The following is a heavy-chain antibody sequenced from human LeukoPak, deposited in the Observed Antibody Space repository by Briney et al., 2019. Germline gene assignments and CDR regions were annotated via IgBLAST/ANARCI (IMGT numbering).Heavy chain of an antibody. CDR2: IYTSGST. V-gene: IGHV4-4*07. CDR3: ARHGRYYGSGSYYNYYYYYYMDV. J-gene: IGHJ6*03. Sequence: SETLSLTCTVSDDSITMYYWTWIRQPAGKGLEWIGHIYTSGSTNYNPSLKSRVTMSVDTSKNQFSLKLSSVTAADTAVYYCARHGRYYGSGSYYNYYYYYYMDVWGKGTTVTISS. D-gene: IGHD3-10*01. CDR1: DDSITMYY.